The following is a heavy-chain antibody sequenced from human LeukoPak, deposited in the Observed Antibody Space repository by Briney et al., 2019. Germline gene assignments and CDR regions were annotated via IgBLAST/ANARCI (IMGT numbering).Heavy chain of an antibody. Sequence: GASVKVSCKASGYTFTGYYMHWVRQAPGQGLEWMGWINPNSGGTNYAQKFQGWVTMTRDTPISTAYMELSRLRSDDTAVYYCARAAIWGYCSSTSCYNHGMDVWGKGTTVTVSS. CDR2: INPNSGGT. J-gene: IGHJ6*04. D-gene: IGHD2-2*02. CDR1: GYTFTGYY. CDR3: ARAAIWGYCSSTSCYNHGMDV. V-gene: IGHV1-2*04.